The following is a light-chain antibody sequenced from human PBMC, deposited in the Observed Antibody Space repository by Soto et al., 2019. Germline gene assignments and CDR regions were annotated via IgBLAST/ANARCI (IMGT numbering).Light chain of an antibody. V-gene: IGKV1-39*01. CDR3: QQSYSTPLT. CDR2: AAS. Sequence: DIQMTQSPSSLSASVGDRVTITCRASQSISNFLNWYLQKPGKAPNLLIYAASSLQSGVPSRFSGSGYGTDFTLTISSLQPEDFATYFCQQSYSTPLTFGGGTKVEIK. CDR1: QSISNF. J-gene: IGKJ4*01.